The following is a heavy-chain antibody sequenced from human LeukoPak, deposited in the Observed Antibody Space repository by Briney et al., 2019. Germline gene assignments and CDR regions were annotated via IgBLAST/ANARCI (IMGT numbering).Heavy chain of an antibody. V-gene: IGHV3-7*01. Sequence: PGGSLRLSCAAPGFTFSSYWMNWVRQTPEKRLEWVANINQEGTEKLYVDSVKGRFTISRDNTKNSLYLQINSLRVDDTAVYYCSRDTHRNSDDSWDQGTLVSVSS. D-gene: IGHD5-24*01. CDR1: GFTFSSYW. CDR2: INQEGTEK. J-gene: IGHJ4*02. CDR3: SRDTHRNSDDS.